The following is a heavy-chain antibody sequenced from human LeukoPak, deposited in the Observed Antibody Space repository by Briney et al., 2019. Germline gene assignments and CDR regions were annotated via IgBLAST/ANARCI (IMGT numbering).Heavy chain of an antibody. Sequence: TGGSLRLSCAASGFTFSSYWMHWVRQAPGKGLVWVSRINSDGSSTSYADSVKGRFTISRDNAKNTLYLQMNSLRAEDTAVYYCARVDGGGGSCYSVFGCAFDIWGQGTMVTVSS. J-gene: IGHJ3*02. D-gene: IGHD2-15*01. CDR1: GFTFSSYW. CDR2: INSDGSST. V-gene: IGHV3-74*01. CDR3: ARVDGGGGSCYSVFGCAFDI.